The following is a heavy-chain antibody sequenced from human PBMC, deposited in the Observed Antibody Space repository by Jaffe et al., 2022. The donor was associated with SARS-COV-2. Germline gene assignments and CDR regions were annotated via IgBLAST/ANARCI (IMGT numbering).Heavy chain of an antibody. CDR1: GFTFSNAW. CDR2: IKSKTDGGTT. V-gene: IGHV3-15*01. CDR3: TTEAGVVAFPYYFDY. J-gene: IGHJ4*02. Sequence: EVQLVESGGGLVKPGGSLRLSCAASGFTFSNAWMSWVRQAPGKGLEWVGRIKSKTDGGTTDYAAPVKGRFTISRDDSKNTLYLQMNSLKTEDTAVYYCTTEAGVVAFPYYFDYWGQGTLVTVSS. D-gene: IGHD2-15*01.